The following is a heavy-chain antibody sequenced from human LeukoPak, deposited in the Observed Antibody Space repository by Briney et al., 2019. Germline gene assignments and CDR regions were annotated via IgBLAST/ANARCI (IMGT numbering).Heavy chain of an antibody. Sequence: GGSLRLSCAGSGFTFSSYWMSWVRQAAGQGLEWVANIKQDGSEKYYVDSVKGRFTISRDNAKNSLYLQMNSLRAEDTAVYYCASGSGYCSGGSCSDYWGQGTLVTVSS. D-gene: IGHD2-15*01. CDR2: IKQDGSEK. CDR3: ASGSGYCSGGSCSDY. CDR1: GFTFSSYW. V-gene: IGHV3-7*01. J-gene: IGHJ4*02.